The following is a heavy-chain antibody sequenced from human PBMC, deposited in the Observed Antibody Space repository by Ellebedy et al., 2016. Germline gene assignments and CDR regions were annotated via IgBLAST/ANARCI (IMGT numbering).Heavy chain of an antibody. Sequence: SETLSLTXTVSGGSISSSSYYWGWIRQPPGKGLEWIGSIYYSGSTYYNPSLKSRVTISVDTSKNQFSLKLSSMTAADTAVYYCAKKDIRSSSPYDYWGQGTLVTVSS. CDR2: IYYSGST. J-gene: IGHJ4*02. D-gene: IGHD6-13*01. CDR1: GGSISSSSYY. V-gene: IGHV4-39*01. CDR3: AKKDIRSSSPYDY.